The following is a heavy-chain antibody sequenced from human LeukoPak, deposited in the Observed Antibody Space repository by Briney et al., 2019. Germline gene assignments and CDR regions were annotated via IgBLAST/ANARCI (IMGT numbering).Heavy chain of an antibody. CDR2: IKQDGSEK. J-gene: IGHJ4*02. CDR1: GFTFSDYW. CDR3: AEGSYYDSSGSFYFDY. V-gene: IGHV3-7*03. Sequence: PGGSLRLSCAASGFTFSDYWMSWVRQAPGKGLEWVANIKQDGSEKYYVDSVKGRFTISRDNGKNSLFLQMNSLRAEDTAVYYCAEGSYYDSSGSFYFDYWGQGTLVTVSS. D-gene: IGHD3-22*01.